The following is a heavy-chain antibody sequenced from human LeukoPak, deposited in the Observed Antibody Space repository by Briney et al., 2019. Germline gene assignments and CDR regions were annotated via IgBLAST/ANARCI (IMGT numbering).Heavy chain of an antibody. Sequence: SETLSLTCTVSGGSISSSSYYWGWIRQPPGKGLEWIGSIFYSGTTYYNPSLKGRITISVDTSTNQFSLKLSSVTAADMAVYYCARESNYGGWYYYYMDVWGKGTTVTVSS. CDR1: GGSISSSSYY. V-gene: IGHV4-39*07. J-gene: IGHJ6*03. D-gene: IGHD4-11*01. CDR3: ARESNYGGWYYYYMDV. CDR2: IFYSGTT.